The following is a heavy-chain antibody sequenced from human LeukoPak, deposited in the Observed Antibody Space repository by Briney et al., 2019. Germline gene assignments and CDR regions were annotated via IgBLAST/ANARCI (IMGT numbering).Heavy chain of an antibody. CDR1: GASINDYY. V-gene: IGHV4-59*13. J-gene: IGHJ5*02. CDR2: IYYSGNT. Sequence: PSETLSLTCNVSGASINDYYWTWIRQPPGKGLEWIGYIYYSGNTNCNPSLKSRVSMSVDTSKSQSSLELTSVTAADTAVYYCARGARWFDPWGQGTLVTVSS. CDR3: ARGARWFDP.